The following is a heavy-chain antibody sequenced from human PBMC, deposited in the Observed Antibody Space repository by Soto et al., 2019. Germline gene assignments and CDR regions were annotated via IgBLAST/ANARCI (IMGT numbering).Heavy chain of an antibody. CDR3: ARDSSGSYPLQH. CDR2: ISSSGGTI. D-gene: IGHD3-10*01. V-gene: IGHV3-11*01. J-gene: IGHJ1*01. Sequence: LRLSCATSGFXFSDYYMIWIRQAPGNGLEWVSHISSSGGTIYYADSVKGRFTISRDNAKNSLYLQMSSLGVEDTAVYYFARDSSGSYPLQHWGQGPLGTVSS. CDR1: GFXFSDYY.